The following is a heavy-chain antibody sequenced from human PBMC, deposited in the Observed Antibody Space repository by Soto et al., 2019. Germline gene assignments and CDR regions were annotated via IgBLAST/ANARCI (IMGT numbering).Heavy chain of an antibody. CDR1: GFTFSSYS. D-gene: IGHD3-3*01. Sequence: LRLSCAASGFTFSSYSMNWVRQAPGKGLEWVSSISSSSSYIYYADSVKGRFTISRDNAKNSLYLQMNSLRAEDTAVYYCARDAPISSFAYYYGMDVWGQGTTVTVSS. CDR3: ARDAPISSFAYYYGMDV. V-gene: IGHV3-21*01. CDR2: ISSSSSYI. J-gene: IGHJ6*02.